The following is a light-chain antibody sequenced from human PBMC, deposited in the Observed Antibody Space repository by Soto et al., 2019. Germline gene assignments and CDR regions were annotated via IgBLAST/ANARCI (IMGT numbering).Light chain of an antibody. Sequence: QSVLTQPPSASGTPGQRITISCSGSSPNIGSHSVNWYQQLPGTAPKLLIYRSSQRPSGVPDRFSGSKSGTSASLAISGLQSGDEADYYCALWDDSLNGPVFGGGTQLTVL. CDR2: RSS. J-gene: IGLJ3*02. CDR3: ALWDDSLNGPV. V-gene: IGLV1-44*01. CDR1: SPNIGSHS.